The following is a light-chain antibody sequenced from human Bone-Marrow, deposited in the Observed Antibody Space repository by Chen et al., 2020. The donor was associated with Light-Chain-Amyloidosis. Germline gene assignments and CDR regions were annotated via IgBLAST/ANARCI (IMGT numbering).Light chain of an antibody. CDR1: QTISSNY. J-gene: IGKJ4*01. CDR2: GSS. V-gene: IGKV3-20*01. Sequence: EIVLPQSPGTLSLSQGEGATLSCRASQTISSNYLTWYQQKFGQAPRLLIYGSSSRATGIPDRFTGSGSGTDFTLTINRLEPEDFAMYYCQQYGTSPLTVGGGTKVEIK. CDR3: QQYGTSPLT.